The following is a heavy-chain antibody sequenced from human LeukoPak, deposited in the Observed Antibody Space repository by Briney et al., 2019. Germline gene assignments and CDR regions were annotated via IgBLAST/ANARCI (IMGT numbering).Heavy chain of an antibody. Sequence: ASVKVSCKASGYTFTSYGISWVRQAPGQGLEWMGWISAYNGNTNYAQKLQGRVTMTTDTSTSTAYMELRSLRSDDTAVYYCARSDCSSTSCYQPYYYYYMDVWGKGTTVTVSS. D-gene: IGHD2-2*01. CDR3: ARSDCSSTSCYQPYYYYYMDV. CDR2: ISAYNGNT. CDR1: GYTFTSYG. J-gene: IGHJ6*03. V-gene: IGHV1-18*01.